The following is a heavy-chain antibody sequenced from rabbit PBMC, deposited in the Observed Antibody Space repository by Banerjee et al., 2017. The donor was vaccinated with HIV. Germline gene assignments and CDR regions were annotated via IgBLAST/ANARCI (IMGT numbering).Heavy chain of an antibody. CDR3: ARAGSSDLPFNL. CDR2: VCGGCSGDT. CDR1: GFDFDTYG. D-gene: IGHD8-1*01. V-gene: IGHV1S45*01. J-gene: IGHJ4*01. Sequence: QEQLVESGGGLVTLGGSLKLSCKASGFDFDTYGVSWVRQAPGKGPEWIANVCGGCSGDTYYANWAKGRFTISKTSSTTVTLQMTSLTAADTATYFCARAGSSDLPFNLWGPGTLV.